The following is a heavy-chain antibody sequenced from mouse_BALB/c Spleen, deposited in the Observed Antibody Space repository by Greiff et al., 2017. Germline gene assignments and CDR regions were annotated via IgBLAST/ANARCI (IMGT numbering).Heavy chain of an antibody. Sequence: QVQLQQSGAELVQPGASVKLSCKASGYTFTSYYLYWVKQRPGQGLEWIGEINPSNGGTNFNEKFKSKATLTVDKSSSTAYMQLSSLTSEDSAVYYCTREGYPAWFAYGGQGTLVTVSA. D-gene: IGHD2-2*01. CDR1: GYTFTSYY. CDR2: INPSNGGT. V-gene: IGHV1S81*02. J-gene: IGHJ3*01. CDR3: TREGYPAWFAY.